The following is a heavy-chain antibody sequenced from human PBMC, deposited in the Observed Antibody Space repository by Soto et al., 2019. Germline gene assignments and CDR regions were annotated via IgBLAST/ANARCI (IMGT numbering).Heavy chain of an antibody. CDR1: GYSFTSYW. J-gene: IGHJ4*02. D-gene: IGHD5-12*01. CDR2: IDPSDSYT. CDR3: ARGGYSGYDYYGDFDY. Sequence: EVQLVQSGAEVKKPGESLRISCKGSGYSFTSYWISWVRQMPGKGLEWMGRIDPSDSYTNYSPSFQGHVTISADKSISTADLQWSSLKASDTAMYYCARGGYSGYDYYGDFDYWGQGTLVTVSS. V-gene: IGHV5-10-1*03.